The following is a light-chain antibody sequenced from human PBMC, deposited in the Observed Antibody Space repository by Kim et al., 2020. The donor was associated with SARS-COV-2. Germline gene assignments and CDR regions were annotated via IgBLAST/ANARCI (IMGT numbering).Light chain of an antibody. CDR1: QSVSSN. Sequence: EMGMTQSPATLSVSPGERATLSCRASQSVSSNLAWYQQKPGQAPRLLIYGASTRATGIPARFSGSGSGTEFTLTISSLQSEDFAVYYCQQYNNWPYTFGQGTKLEI. J-gene: IGKJ2*01. CDR3: QQYNNWPYT. CDR2: GAS. V-gene: IGKV3-15*01.